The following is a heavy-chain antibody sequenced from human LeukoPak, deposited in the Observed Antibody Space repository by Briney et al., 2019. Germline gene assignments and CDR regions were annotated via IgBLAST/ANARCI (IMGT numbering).Heavy chain of an antibody. CDR2: IYHSGST. J-gene: IGHJ4*02. CDR1: GYSISSGFY. V-gene: IGHV4-38-2*02. D-gene: IGHD1-26*01. CDR3: ARSSGAHFDY. Sequence: SETLSLTCTVSGYSISSGFYWDWIRQSPGKGLEWIAAIYHSGSTYYNPSLKSRVTISVDTSKNQFSLRLSSVTAADTAVYYCARSSGAHFDYWGQGTLVTVSS.